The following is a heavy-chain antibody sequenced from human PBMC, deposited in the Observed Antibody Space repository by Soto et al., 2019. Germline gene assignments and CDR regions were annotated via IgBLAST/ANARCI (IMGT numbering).Heavy chain of an antibody. CDR1: GFTFSSYS. D-gene: IGHD1-7*01. CDR3: TTYNWNYDVHYYYGMDV. V-gene: IGHV3-21*01. J-gene: IGHJ6*02. Sequence: GGSLRLSCAASGFTFSSYSMNWVRQAPGKGLEWVSSISSSSSYIYYADSVKGRFTISRDNAKNSLYLQMNSLRAEDTAVYYCTTYNWNYDVHYYYGMDVWGQGTTVTVSS. CDR2: ISSSSSYI.